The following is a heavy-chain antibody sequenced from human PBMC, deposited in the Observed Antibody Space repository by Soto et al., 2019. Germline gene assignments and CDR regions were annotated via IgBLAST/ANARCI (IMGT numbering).Heavy chain of an antibody. CDR3: TRGKSPYVLRFLEWSA. D-gene: IGHD3-3*01. V-gene: IGHV3-49*03. CDR2: IRSKAYGGTT. CDR1: GFTFGDYA. Sequence: GESLKISCTASGFTFGDYAMSWFRQAPGKGLEWVGFIRSKAYGGTTEYAASVKGRFTISRDDSKSIAYLQMNSLKTEDTAVYYCTRGKSPYVLRFLEWSAWGQGTLVTVSS. J-gene: IGHJ5*02.